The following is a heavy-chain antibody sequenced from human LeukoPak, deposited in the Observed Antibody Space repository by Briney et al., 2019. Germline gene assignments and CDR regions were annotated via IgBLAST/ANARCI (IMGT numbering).Heavy chain of an antibody. CDR2: ISSGGGGT. CDR1: GFTFSSYA. J-gene: IGHJ4*02. V-gene: IGHV3-23*01. D-gene: IGHD3/OR15-3a*01. Sequence: PGGSLRLSCAASGFTFSSYAMNWVRQAPGKGLEWVSGISSGGGGTYYADSVKGRFTISRDSSKNTLYLQMNSLRAEDTAVYYCAKAGGRSFNFWTCYDWGQGTLVTVSS. CDR3: AKAGGRSFNFWTCYD.